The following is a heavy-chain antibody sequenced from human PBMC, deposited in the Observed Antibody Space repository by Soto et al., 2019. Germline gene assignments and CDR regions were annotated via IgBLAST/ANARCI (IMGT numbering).Heavy chain of an antibody. Sequence: QVRLVQSGAEVKKPGSSVKVSCKASGGTFSSYTISWVRQAPGQGLEWMGRIIPILGIANYAQKFQGRVTITADKPTSTAYMELSSLRSEDTAVYYCARTVYCTNGVCYTGGFDYWGQGTLVTVSS. CDR3: ARTVYCTNGVCYTGGFDY. CDR2: IIPILGIA. J-gene: IGHJ4*02. D-gene: IGHD2-8*01. CDR1: GGTFSSYT. V-gene: IGHV1-69*02.